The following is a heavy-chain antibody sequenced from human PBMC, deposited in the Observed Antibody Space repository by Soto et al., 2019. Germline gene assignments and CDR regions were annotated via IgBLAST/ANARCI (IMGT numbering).Heavy chain of an antibody. Sequence: SETLSLTCSVSGDSINSDNYYWGWIRQPPGKGLEWIGSIYYRGNTYYNPSLQTRVTISLDKSKSQFSLKLTSVTAADSAVYFCARLEGLATISYYFDFWGQGALVTVSS. V-gene: IGHV4-39*01. J-gene: IGHJ4*02. CDR2: IYYRGNT. CDR3: ARLEGLATISYYFDF. CDR1: GDSINSDNYY. D-gene: IGHD3-9*01.